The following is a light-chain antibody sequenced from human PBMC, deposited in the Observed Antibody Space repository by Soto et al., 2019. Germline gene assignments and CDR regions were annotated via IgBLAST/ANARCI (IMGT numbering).Light chain of an antibody. CDR1: QTVSRMY. CDR3: QQRSNWL. CDR2: GAS. Sequence: EIVLTQSPVTLSLSPGERATLSCRASQTVSRMYLSWFQQKPGQAPRLLIYGASNRATGIPDRFSGSGSGTDFTLTISSLEPEDFAVYYCQQRSNWLFGQGTRLEIK. V-gene: IGKV3-11*01. J-gene: IGKJ5*01.